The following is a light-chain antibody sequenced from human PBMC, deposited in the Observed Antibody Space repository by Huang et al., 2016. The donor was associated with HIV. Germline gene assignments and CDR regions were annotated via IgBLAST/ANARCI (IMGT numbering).Light chain of an antibody. CDR3: QQYNSWPPWA. Sequence: EILMTQSPATLSVSPGERVTLSCRASHNVNSNLAWYQQKRGQPPRLVIYGVSSRANDSPDRFSGSGSGTEFTLTISRLQSEDFAVYYCQQYNSWPPWAFGQGTTVEIK. CDR1: HNVNSN. V-gene: IGKV3-15*01. CDR2: GVS. J-gene: IGKJ1*01.